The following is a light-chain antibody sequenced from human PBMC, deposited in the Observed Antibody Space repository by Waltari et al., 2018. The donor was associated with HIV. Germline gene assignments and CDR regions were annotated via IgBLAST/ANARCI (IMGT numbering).Light chain of an antibody. CDR1: QSVNTN. CDR2: DVS. J-gene: IGKJ4*01. Sequence: IVMTQSPATLSVSPGERATLSCRASQSVNTNLAWYQQTPGQAPRLLIYDVSTRATGIPARFSGSGSGTEFTLTISSLQSEDFAIYYCQQYNNWLTFGGGTKVEIK. V-gene: IGKV3-15*01. CDR3: QQYNNWLT.